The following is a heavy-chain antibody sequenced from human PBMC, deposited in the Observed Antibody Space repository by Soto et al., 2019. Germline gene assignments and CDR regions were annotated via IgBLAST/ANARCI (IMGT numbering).Heavy chain of an antibody. Sequence: PSETLSLTCAVYGGSFSGYYWSWIRQPPGKGLEWIGEINQSGSTNYNPSLKSRVTISVDTSKNQFSLKLSSVTAADTAVYYCAREGALLYGGNPDYYYTVGVWGQGTTVTVSS. CDR3: AREGALLYGGNPDYYYTVGV. CDR2: INQSGST. V-gene: IGHV4-34*01. D-gene: IGHD4-17*01. J-gene: IGHJ6*02. CDR1: GGSFSGYY.